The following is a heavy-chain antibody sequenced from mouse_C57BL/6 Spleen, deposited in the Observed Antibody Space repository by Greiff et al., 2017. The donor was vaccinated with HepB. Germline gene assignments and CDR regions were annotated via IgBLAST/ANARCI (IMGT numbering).Heavy chain of an antibody. D-gene: IGHD3-2*02. CDR3: ATQGLDY. Sequence: QVQLKQPGAELVMPGASVKLSCKASGYTFTSYWMHWVKQRPGQGLEWIGEIDPSDSYTNYNQKFKGKSTLTVDKSSSTAYMQLSSLTSEDSAVYYCATQGLDYWGQGTTLTVSS. CDR2: IDPSDSYT. CDR1: GYTFTSYW. V-gene: IGHV1-69*01. J-gene: IGHJ2*01.